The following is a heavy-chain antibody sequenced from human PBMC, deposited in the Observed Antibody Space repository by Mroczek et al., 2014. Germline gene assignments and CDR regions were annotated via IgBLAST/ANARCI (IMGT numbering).Heavy chain of an antibody. D-gene: IGHD6-13*01. CDR3: AKATRRIAAAGTLRGYNREGVIDY. CDR2: ISGSGGST. CDR1: GFTFSSYA. V-gene: IGHV3-23*04. J-gene: IGHJ4*02. Sequence: VQLVQSGGGLVQPGGSLRLSCAASGFTFSSYAMSWVRQAPGKGLEWVSAISGSGGSTYYADSVKGRFTISRDNSKNTLYLQMNSLRAEDTAVYYCAKATRRIAAAGTLRGYNREGVIDYWGQGTPGHRLL.